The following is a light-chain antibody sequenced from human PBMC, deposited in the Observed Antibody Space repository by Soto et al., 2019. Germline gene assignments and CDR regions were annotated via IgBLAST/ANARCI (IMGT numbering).Light chain of an antibody. V-gene: IGKV1-39*01. CDR1: QSISSY. Sequence: DIQMTQSPSSLSASVGDRVTITCRASQSISSYLNWYQQKPGKAPKLQIYAASSLQSGVPSRFSGSGSGTDFTLTISSLQPEDFATYYCQQSRGFGQGTKVEIK. CDR2: AAS. CDR3: QQSRG. J-gene: IGKJ1*01.